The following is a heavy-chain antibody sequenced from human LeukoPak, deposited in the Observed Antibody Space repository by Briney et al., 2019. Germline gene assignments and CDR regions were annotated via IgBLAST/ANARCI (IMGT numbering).Heavy chain of an antibody. CDR3: ARDDGYNINDY. V-gene: IGHV4-59*01. D-gene: IGHD5-24*01. CDR1: GGSISSYY. J-gene: IGHJ4*02. Sequence: PSAPLSLTCTVSGGSISSYYWSWIRQPPGKGLEWIGYIYYSGSTNYNPSLKSRVTISVDTSKSQFSLKLSSVTAADTAVYYCARDDGYNINDYWGQGTLVTVSS. CDR2: IYYSGST.